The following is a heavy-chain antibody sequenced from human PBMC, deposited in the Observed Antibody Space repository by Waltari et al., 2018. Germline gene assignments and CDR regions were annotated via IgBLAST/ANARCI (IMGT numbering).Heavy chain of an antibody. J-gene: IGHJ6*02. D-gene: IGHD3-10*01. V-gene: IGHV3-21*01. CDR1: GFTFSSYS. Sequence: EVQLVESGGGLVKPGGSLRLSCAASGFTFSSYSMNWVRQAPGKGLEWVSSISSSSSYLYYADSVKGRFTISRDNAKNSLYRQMNSLRAEDTAVYYCARAWYYYGSMDGMDVWGQGTTVTVSS. CDR2: ISSSSSYL. CDR3: ARAWYYYGSMDGMDV.